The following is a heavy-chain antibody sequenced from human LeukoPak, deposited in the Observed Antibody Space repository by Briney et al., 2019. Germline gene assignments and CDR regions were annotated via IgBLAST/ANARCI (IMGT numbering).Heavy chain of an antibody. D-gene: IGHD3-22*01. CDR2: IIPIFGTA. Sequence: SVKVSCKASGGTFSSYAISWVRQAPGQGLEWMGGIIPIFGTANYAQKFQGRVTITTDESTSTAYMELSSLRSEDTAVYYCAKDASNYYDSSPFDYWGQGTLVTVSS. V-gene: IGHV1-69*05. J-gene: IGHJ4*02. CDR1: GGTFSSYA. CDR3: AKDASNYYDSSPFDY.